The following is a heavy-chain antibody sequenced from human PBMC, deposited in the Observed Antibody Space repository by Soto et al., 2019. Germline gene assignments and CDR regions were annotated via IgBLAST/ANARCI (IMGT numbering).Heavy chain of an antibody. V-gene: IGHV4-59*01. J-gene: IGHJ5*02. Sequence: PSETLSLTCTVSGGSISSYYWSWIRQPPGKGLEWIGYIYYSGSTNYNPSLKSRVTISVDTSKNQFSLKLSSVTAADTAVYYCARDLGYDFWSGYPPSHNWFDPWGQGTLVTVSS. CDR3: ARDLGYDFWSGYPPSHNWFDP. CDR1: GGSISSYY. D-gene: IGHD3-3*01. CDR2: IYYSGST.